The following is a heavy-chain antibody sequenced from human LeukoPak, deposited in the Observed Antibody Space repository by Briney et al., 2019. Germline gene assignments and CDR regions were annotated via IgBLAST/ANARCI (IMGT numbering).Heavy chain of an antibody. J-gene: IGHJ3*02. D-gene: IGHD2-15*01. V-gene: IGHV4-34*01. CDR2: INDSGTT. Sequence: SETLSLTCAVYGGSLSGYYWNWIRQSPGKALEWIGGINDSGTTNYNPSLKSRATISIDRSRKQFSLRLTSVTAADTAVYYCARFPCSGDSCYSGIRAFDIWGQGTTVIVSS. CDR3: ARFPCSGDSCYSGIRAFDI. CDR1: GGSLSGYY.